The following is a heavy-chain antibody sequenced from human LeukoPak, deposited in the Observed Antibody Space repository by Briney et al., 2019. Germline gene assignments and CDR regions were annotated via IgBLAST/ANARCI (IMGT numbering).Heavy chain of an antibody. CDR1: GYTFTSYD. V-gene: IGHV1-8*01. CDR3: ATLLWFGEWYGMDV. J-gene: IGHJ6*02. Sequence: ASVKVSCKASGYTFTSYDINWVRQATGQGLEWMGWMNPNSGNTGYAQKFQGGVTMTRNTSISTAYMELSSLRSEDTAVYYCATLLWFGEWYGMDVWGQGTTVTVSS. D-gene: IGHD3-10*01. CDR2: MNPNSGNT.